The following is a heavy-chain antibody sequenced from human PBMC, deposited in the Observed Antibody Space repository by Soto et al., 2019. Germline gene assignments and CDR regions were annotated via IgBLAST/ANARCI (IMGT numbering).Heavy chain of an antibody. J-gene: IGHJ4*02. CDR3: AKDGPRGVRGVIPYFDY. CDR1: GFTFSSYG. D-gene: IGHD3-10*01. CDR2: ISYDGSNK. V-gene: IGHV3-30*18. Sequence: QVQLVESGGGVVQPGRSLRLSCAASGFTFSSYGMHWVRQAPGKGLEWVAVISYDGSNKYYADSVKGRFTISRDNSKNTLYLQMNGLRAEDTAVYYCAKDGPRGVRGVIPYFDYWGQGTLVTVSS.